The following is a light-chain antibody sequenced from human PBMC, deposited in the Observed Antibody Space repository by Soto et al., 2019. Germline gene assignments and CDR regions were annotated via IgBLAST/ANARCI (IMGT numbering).Light chain of an antibody. CDR1: QTISSSY. J-gene: IGKJ1*01. V-gene: IGKV3-20*01. Sequence: EIVLTQSPGTLSVSPGERATLSCRASQTISSSYLAWYRQKPGQAPSLLIYGTSSRATGIPDRFSGSGSGTDFHLTISRLEPEDSAIYYCQQYGSWTFGQGTKVEIK. CDR3: QQYGSWT. CDR2: GTS.